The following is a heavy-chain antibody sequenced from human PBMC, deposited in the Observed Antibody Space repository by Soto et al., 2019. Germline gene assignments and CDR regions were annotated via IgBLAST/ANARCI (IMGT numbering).Heavy chain of an antibody. CDR2: MYTSRGST. J-gene: IGHJ4*02. Sequence: ALVKVSCKASGYTFTSYYMHWVRQAPGQGLEWMGIMYTSRGSTSYAQKFQGRVTMTRDTSTSTVYMELSSLRSEDTSVYYCARDFFATVTSLDYWGQGPLVTVSS. CDR1: GYTFTSYY. D-gene: IGHD4-17*01. CDR3: ARDFFATVTSLDY. V-gene: IGHV1-46*01.